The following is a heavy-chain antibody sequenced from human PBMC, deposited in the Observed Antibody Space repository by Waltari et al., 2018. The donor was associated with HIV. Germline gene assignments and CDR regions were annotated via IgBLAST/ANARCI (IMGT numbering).Heavy chain of an antibody. CDR2: IIPLFGTT. D-gene: IGHD2-15*01. J-gene: IGHJ4*02. Sequence: QVQLVQSGAEVKKPGSSVKVSCKASGGTFSTYAISWVRPAPGQGLEWMGGIIPLFGTTNYAQKFQGRVTITADESTSTSYMDLSNLRFDDTAVYYCARFSYCNGGTCYSGNFDYWGQGTLVTVSS. V-gene: IGHV1-69*01. CDR1: GGTFSTYA. CDR3: ARFSYCNGGTCYSGNFDY.